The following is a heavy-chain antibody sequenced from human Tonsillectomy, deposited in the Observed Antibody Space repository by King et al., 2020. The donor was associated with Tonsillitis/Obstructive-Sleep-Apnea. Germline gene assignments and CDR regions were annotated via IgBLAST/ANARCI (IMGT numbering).Heavy chain of an antibody. D-gene: IGHD3-3*01. J-gene: IGHJ4*02. V-gene: IGHV4-39*01. CDR2: IYYSGST. Sequence: VQLQGSGPGLVKPSETLSLTCTVSGGSISSSSYYWGWIRQPPGKGLEWIGSIYYSGSTYYNPSLKSRVTISVDTSKNQFSLKLSSVTAADTAVYYCAAIRDKYDFWSGYPFDYWGQGTLVTVSS. CDR3: AAIRDKYDFWSGYPFDY. CDR1: GGSISSSSYY.